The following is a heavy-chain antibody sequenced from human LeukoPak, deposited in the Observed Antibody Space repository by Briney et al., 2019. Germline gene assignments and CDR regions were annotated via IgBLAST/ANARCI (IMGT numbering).Heavy chain of an antibody. CDR2: ISAYNGNT. V-gene: IGHV1-18*01. CDR1: GYTFTSYG. D-gene: IGHD3-16*02. J-gene: IGHJ6*03. Sequence: GASVKVSCRASGYTFTSYGISWVRQAPGQGLEWMGWISAYNGNTNFTQKLQGRVTMTTDTSTSTAYMELRSLRSEDTAVYYCATLTTGITFGGVIVIFDYYMDVWGKGTTVTVSS. CDR3: ATLTTGITFGGVIVIFDYYMDV.